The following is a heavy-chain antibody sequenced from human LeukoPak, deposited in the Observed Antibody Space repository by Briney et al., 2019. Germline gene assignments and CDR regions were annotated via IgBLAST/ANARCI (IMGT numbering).Heavy chain of an antibody. D-gene: IGHD6-6*01. CDR3: ARDPPSSSGPDY. Sequence: GASVKVSRKASGYTLTGYYMHWVRQAPGQGREWMGRINPNSDGTKYAQKFQGRVTMTRDTSISTAYMELSRLRSDDTAVYYCARDPPSSSGPDYWGQGTLVTVSS. J-gene: IGHJ4*02. CDR2: INPNSDGT. V-gene: IGHV1-2*06. CDR1: GYTLTGYY.